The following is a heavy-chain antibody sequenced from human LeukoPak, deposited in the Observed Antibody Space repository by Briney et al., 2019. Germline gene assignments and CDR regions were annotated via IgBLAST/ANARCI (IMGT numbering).Heavy chain of an antibody. J-gene: IGHJ3*02. V-gene: IGHV4-59*08. CDR3: ARRIAAADAFDI. Sequence: PSETLSLTCIVSGGSISNYYWSWLRQPPGKGLEWIGYIYYSGSTNYNSSLKSRVTMSADTSKTQFSLKLSSVTAADTAVYYCARRIAAADAFDIWGQGTMVTVSS. CDR2: IYYSGST. CDR1: GGSISNYY. D-gene: IGHD6-13*01.